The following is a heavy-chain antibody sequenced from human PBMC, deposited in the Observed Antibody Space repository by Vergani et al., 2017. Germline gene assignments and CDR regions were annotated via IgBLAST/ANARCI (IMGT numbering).Heavy chain of an antibody. CDR3: AKLQGHCSSTSCEGYYYYMDV. CDR2: TWYDGNNK. V-gene: IGHV3-33*06. Sequence: QVQLVESGGGVVQPGRSLRLSCAASGFTFNQYGMHWVRQAPGKGLEWVAVTWYDGNNKQYADSVKGRFTISRDNSKSTMYLQMNSLRDEDTGVYYCAKLQGHCSSTSCEGYYYYMDVWGKGTTVTVSS. CDR1: GFTFNQYG. D-gene: IGHD2-2*01. J-gene: IGHJ6*03.